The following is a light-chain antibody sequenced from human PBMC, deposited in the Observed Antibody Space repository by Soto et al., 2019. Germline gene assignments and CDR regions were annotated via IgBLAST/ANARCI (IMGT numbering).Light chain of an antibody. Sequence: EKVMTQSPATLSMSPGERATLSCRASQRVNSYLAWYQQNPGQAPRLLIYGASTRATGIPARFSGSGSGTEFTLTISSLQSEDFAVYYCQQYTNWPSWTFGQGTKVEIK. J-gene: IGKJ1*01. V-gene: IGKV3-15*01. CDR1: QRVNSY. CDR2: GAS. CDR3: QQYTNWPSWT.